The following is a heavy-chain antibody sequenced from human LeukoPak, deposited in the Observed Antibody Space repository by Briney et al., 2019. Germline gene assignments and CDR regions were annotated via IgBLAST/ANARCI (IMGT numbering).Heavy chain of an antibody. Sequence: GGSLRLSCAASGFTFSNYWIHWVRQAPGKGLVWVSRIDNAGSITTYADSVKGRFTISRDNAENTLYLQMNSLRNEDTAMYYCARGAGSSWYGDYWGQGTLVTVTS. CDR1: GFTFSNYW. D-gene: IGHD6-13*01. CDR3: ARGAGSSWYGDY. V-gene: IGHV3-74*03. CDR2: IDNAGSIT. J-gene: IGHJ4*02.